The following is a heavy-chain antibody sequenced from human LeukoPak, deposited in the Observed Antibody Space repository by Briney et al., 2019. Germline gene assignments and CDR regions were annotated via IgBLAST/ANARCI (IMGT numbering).Heavy chain of an antibody. CDR1: GGSFSGYY. V-gene: IGHV4-34*01. CDR3: ARGSLSYYYYYMDV. Sequence: SETLSLTCAVYGGSFSGYYWSWIRQPPGKWLEWIGEINHSGSTNYNPSLKSRVTISVDTSKNQFSLKLSSVTAADTAVYYCARGSLSYYYYYMDVWGKGTTVTVSS. J-gene: IGHJ6*03. CDR2: INHSGST. D-gene: IGHD3-10*01.